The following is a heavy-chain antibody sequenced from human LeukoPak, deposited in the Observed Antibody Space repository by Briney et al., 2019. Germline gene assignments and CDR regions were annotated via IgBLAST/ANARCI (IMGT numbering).Heavy chain of an antibody. Sequence: SETLSLTCTVSGGSISSSSYHWGWIRQPPGKGLEWIGSIYYSGSTYYNPSLKSRVTISVDTSKNQFSLKLSSVTAADTAVYYCARVGGAAPYYYYYYMDVWGKGTTVTVSS. CDR1: GGSISSSSYH. CDR2: IYYSGST. D-gene: IGHD6-6*01. CDR3: ARVGGAAPYYYYYYMDV. V-gene: IGHV4-39*07. J-gene: IGHJ6*03.